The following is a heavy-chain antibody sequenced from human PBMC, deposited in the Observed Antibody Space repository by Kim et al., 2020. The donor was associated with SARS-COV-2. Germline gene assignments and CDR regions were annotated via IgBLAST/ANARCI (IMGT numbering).Heavy chain of an antibody. CDR1: GFTFSVYT. V-gene: IGHV3-21*06. CDR2: ISSSSHYI. CDR3: VRDLYGGDNWFDP. D-gene: IGHD4-17*01. J-gene: IGHJ5*02. Sequence: GGSLRLSCAASGFTFSVYTMSWVRQAPGKGLEWVSSISSSSHYIYYADSVKGRFTISRDNAKNSLYLQMNSLRVEDTAVYYCVRDLYGGDNWFDPWGQGILVTVSS.